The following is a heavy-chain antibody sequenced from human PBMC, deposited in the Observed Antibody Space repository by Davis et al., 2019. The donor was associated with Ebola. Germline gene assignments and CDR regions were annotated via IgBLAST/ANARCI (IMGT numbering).Heavy chain of an antibody. J-gene: IGHJ6*02. Sequence: MPGGSLRLSCTVSGGSISSSSYYWGWIRQPPGKGLEWIGSIYYSGSTYYNPSLKSRVTISVDTSKNQFSLKLSSVTAADTAVYYCARENWNYYYYYGMDVWGQGTTVTVSS. CDR1: GGSISSSSYY. CDR2: IYYSGST. D-gene: IGHD1-1*01. V-gene: IGHV4-39*02. CDR3: ARENWNYYYYYGMDV.